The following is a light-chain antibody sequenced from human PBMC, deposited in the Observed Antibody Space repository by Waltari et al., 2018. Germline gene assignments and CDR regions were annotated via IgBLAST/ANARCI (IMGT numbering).Light chain of an antibody. Sequence: DIEMTQSPSSLSASVGEKVTITCRASQDTSNHLSWFQQKPGKAPKLLIYDVSKLETGVASRFSGGGSRADFTLIINDVQPEDVATYYCQQYDSLTLLTFGQGTRLE. V-gene: IGKV1-33*01. CDR1: QDTSNH. J-gene: IGKJ5*01. CDR2: DVS. CDR3: QQYDSLTLLT.